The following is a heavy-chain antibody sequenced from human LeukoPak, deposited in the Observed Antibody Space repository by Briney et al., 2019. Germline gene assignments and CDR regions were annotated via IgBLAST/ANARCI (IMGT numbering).Heavy chain of an antibody. D-gene: IGHD3-9*01. J-gene: IGHJ5*02. Sequence: PSETLSLTCAVSGYSINSGYSWGWIRQRPGKGLEWIGNIYHSGYAYYNPSLKSRVTISLDTSKNQFSLKLRSVTAADTAVYYCARNSSLTTLKGGWFDPWGQGTLVTVSS. V-gene: IGHV4-38-2*01. CDR2: IYHSGYA. CDR3: ARNSSLTTLKGGWFDP. CDR1: GYSINSGYS.